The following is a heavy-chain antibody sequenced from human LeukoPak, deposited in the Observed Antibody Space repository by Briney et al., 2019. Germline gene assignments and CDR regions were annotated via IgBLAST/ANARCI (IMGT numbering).Heavy chain of an antibody. CDR2: ISYDGSNK. V-gene: IGHV3-30*18. D-gene: IGHD6-25*01. Sequence: GGSLRLSCAASGFTFSSYGMHWVRQAPGKGLEWVAVISYDGSNKYYADSVKGRFTISRDNSKNTLYLQVNSLRAEDTAVYYCAKDGSSGDAFDIWGQGTMVTVSS. CDR3: AKDGSSGDAFDI. CDR1: GFTFSSYG. J-gene: IGHJ3*02.